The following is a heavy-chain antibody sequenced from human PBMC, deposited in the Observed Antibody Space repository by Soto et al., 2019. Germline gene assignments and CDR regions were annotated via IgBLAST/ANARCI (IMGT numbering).Heavy chain of an antibody. CDR1: GYTFTSYA. V-gene: IGHV1-3*01. J-gene: IGHJ4*02. CDR2: INAGNGNT. CDR3: ARDRVFYNWNLNFDY. D-gene: IGHD1-20*01. Sequence: QVQLVQSGAEVKKPGASVKVSCKASGYTFTSYAMHWVRQAPGQRLEWMGWINAGNGNTKYSQKFQGRVTITRDTSASTSYMWLSSLRSEDTAVYYCARDRVFYNWNLNFDYWGQGTLVTVSS.